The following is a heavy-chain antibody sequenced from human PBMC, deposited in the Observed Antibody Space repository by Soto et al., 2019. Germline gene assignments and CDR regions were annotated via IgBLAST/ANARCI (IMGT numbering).Heavy chain of an antibody. D-gene: IGHD2-15*01. CDR3: ARDFVARGKYYGMDV. V-gene: IGHV4-4*02. Sequence: QVQLQESGPGLVKPSGILSLTCAVSGGSIRSSNWWSWVRQPPGKGQEWIGEIYHSGSTNYNPSLKSRVTISVDKSKKQFSPKLISVTAADTAVYYCARDFVARGKYYGMDVWGQGTTVTVSS. J-gene: IGHJ6*02. CDR1: GGSIRSSNW. CDR2: IYHSGST.